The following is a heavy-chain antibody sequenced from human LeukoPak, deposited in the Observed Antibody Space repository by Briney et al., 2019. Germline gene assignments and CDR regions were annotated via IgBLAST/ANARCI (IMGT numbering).Heavy chain of an antibody. CDR2: IKEDGSEK. CDR3: ARESRTVTNDY. J-gene: IGHJ4*02. Sequence: GGSLRLSCVASGFTFSRYWMSWVRQAPGKGPEFVANIKEDGSEKSYVDSVKGRFTISRDNAKNSLYLQMNSLRAEDTAVYYCARESRTVTNDYWGQGTLVTVSS. V-gene: IGHV3-7*03. CDR1: GFTFSRYW. D-gene: IGHD4-17*01.